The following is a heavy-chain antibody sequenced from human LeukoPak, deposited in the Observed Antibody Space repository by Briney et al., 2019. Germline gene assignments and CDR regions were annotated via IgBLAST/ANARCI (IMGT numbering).Heavy chain of an antibody. CDR3: ARGRKHIVVVTAPPGY. Sequence: PGGSLRVSCAASGFTFSSYSMNWVRQAPGKGLEWVSSISSSSSYIYYADSVKGRFTISRDNAKNSLYLQMNSLRAEDTAVYYCARGRKHIVVVTAPPGYWGQGTLVTVSS. CDR2: ISSSSSYI. CDR1: GFTFSSYS. V-gene: IGHV3-21*01. J-gene: IGHJ4*02. D-gene: IGHD2-21*02.